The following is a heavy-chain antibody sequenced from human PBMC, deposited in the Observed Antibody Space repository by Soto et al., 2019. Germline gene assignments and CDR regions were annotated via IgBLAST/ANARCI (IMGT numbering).Heavy chain of an antibody. V-gene: IGHV4-59*01. CDR1: GADINTYS. J-gene: IGHJ6*02. Sequence: SETLSLTCSVSGADINTYSWTWIRQSPGKGLEWIGNVYYSGGAKYNPSVKRRVSISVDTSKNQFSLNLSSVTAADTAVYYCTRDGDGRMTTNPYYYYGMDVWGPGITVTVSS. D-gene: IGHD2-21*02. CDR2: VYYSGGA. CDR3: TRDGDGRMTTNPYYYYGMDV.